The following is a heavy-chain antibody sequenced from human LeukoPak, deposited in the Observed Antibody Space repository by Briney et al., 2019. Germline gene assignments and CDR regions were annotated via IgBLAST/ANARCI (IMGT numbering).Heavy chain of an antibody. CDR2: INPNSGGT. J-gene: IGHJ4*02. CDR3: ARGGFGVLMVYAMWYFDY. D-gene: IGHD2-8*01. Sequence: ASVKVSCKASGYTFTSYGISWVRQAPGQGLEWMGWINPNSGGTNYAQKFQGRVTMTRDTSISTAYMELSRLRSDDTAVYYCARGGFGVLMVYAMWYFDYWGQGTLVTVSS. CDR1: GYTFTSYG. V-gene: IGHV1-2*02.